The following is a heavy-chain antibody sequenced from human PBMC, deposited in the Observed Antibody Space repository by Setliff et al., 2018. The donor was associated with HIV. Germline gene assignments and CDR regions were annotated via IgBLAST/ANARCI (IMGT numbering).Heavy chain of an antibody. D-gene: IGHD1-26*01. CDR2: ISHSGST. CDR1: GGSISSYY. Sequence: SETLSLTCTVSGGSISSYYWSWIRQPPGKGLEWIGEISHSGSTNYNPSLKSRVTISADTSKNQFSLKLTSVTAADTAVYYCAGGPGTTSIDYWAQGTLVTAPQ. V-gene: IGHV4-34*01. J-gene: IGHJ4*02. CDR3: AGGPGTTSIDY.